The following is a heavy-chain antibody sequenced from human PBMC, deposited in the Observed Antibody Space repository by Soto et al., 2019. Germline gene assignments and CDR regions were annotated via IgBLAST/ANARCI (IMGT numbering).Heavy chain of an antibody. V-gene: IGHV4-34*01. CDR3: ARGQITMFRGARSRRSGFNWFDP. CDR2: INHSGST. D-gene: IGHD3-10*01. CDR1: GGSFSGYY. Sequence: SETLSLTCAVYGGSFSGYYWSWIRQPPGKGLEWIGEINHSGSTNYNPSLKSRVTISVDTSKNQFSLKLSSVTAADTAVYYCARGQITMFRGARSRRSGFNWFDPWGQGTLVTVSS. J-gene: IGHJ5*02.